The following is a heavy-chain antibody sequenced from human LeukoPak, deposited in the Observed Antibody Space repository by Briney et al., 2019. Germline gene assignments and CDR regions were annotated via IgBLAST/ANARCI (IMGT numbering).Heavy chain of an antibody. J-gene: IGHJ4*02. CDR3: ARDMRQWLVELAPTYFDY. V-gene: IGHV3-48*04. D-gene: IGHD6-19*01. Sequence: GGSLRLSCAASGFTFSSYGMSWVRQAPGKGLEWVSYISTSGSTIYYADSVKGRFTISRDNAKNSLYLQMNSLRAEDTAVYYCARDMRQWLVELAPTYFDYWGQGTLVTVSS. CDR1: GFTFSSYG. CDR2: ISTSGSTI.